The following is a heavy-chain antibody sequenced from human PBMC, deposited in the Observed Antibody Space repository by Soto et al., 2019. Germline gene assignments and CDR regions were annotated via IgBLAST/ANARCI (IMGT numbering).Heavy chain of an antibody. V-gene: IGHV3-21*06. Sequence: EVQLVESGGGLVKPGGSLRLSCAASGFTFTRYSMNWVRQAPGKGLEWVSSISSTTNYIYYGDSMKGRFTISRDNAKNSLYLEMKSMRAQDTAVYYCPRESEDLTSNFDYWGQGTLVTLSS. CDR2: ISSTTNYI. J-gene: IGHJ4*02. CDR1: GFTFTRYS. CDR3: PRESEDLTSNFDY.